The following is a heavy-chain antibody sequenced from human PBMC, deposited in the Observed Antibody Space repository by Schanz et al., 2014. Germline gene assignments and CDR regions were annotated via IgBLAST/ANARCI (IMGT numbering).Heavy chain of an antibody. V-gene: IGHV3-11*04. Sequence: IHLVESGGGLVMPGGSLRLSCAASGFIFNDYYMNWIRQAPGKGLEWLSYISRDGTTSYYADSVKGRFTISRDNAKNSLYLQMNSLRAEDTAVYYCARDRVQYSSGWYSDSWGQGTLVTVSS. CDR3: ARDRVQYSSGWYSDS. CDR1: GFIFNDYY. J-gene: IGHJ4*02. D-gene: IGHD6-19*01. CDR2: ISRDGTTS.